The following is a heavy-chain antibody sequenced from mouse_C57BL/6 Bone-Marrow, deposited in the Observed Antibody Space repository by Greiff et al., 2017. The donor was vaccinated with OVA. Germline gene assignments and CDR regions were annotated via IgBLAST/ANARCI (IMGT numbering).Heavy chain of an antibody. CDR3: ARTLYGYDEGLAY. V-gene: IGHV2-2*01. CDR1: GFSLTSYG. Sequence: QVQLKESGPGLVQPSQSLSITCTVSGFSLTSYGVHWVRQSPGKGLEWLGVIWSGGSTDYNAAFISRLSISKDNSKSQVFFKMNSPQADDTAIYYCARTLYGYDEGLAYWGQGTLVTVSA. D-gene: IGHD2-2*01. CDR2: IWSGGST. J-gene: IGHJ3*01.